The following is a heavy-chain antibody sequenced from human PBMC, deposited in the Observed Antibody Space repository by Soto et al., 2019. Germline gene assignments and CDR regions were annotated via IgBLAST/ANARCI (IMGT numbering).Heavy chain of an antibody. CDR1: GGTFSSYA. D-gene: IGHD6-13*01. CDR2: IIPIFGTA. Sequence: RASVKVSCKASGGTFSSYAISWVRQAPGQGLEWMGGIIPIFGTANYAQKSQGRVTITADESTSTAYMELSSLRSEDTAVYYCAREEAYSSMDDDFDIWGQGTMVT. V-gene: IGHV1-69*13. J-gene: IGHJ3*02. CDR3: AREEAYSSMDDDFDI.